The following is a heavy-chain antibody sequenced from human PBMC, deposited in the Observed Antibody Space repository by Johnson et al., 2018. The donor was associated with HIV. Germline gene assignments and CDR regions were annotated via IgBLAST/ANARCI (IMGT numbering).Heavy chain of an antibody. CDR2: ISYDGSNK. CDR1: GFTVSSNY. CDR3: ARDEDTAMVPDAFDI. J-gene: IGHJ3*02. D-gene: IGHD5-18*01. V-gene: IGHV3-30*03. Sequence: QVQLVESGGGLVQPGGSLRLSCAASGFTVSSNYMSWVRQAPGKGLAWVAVISYDGSNKYSAGSVKGRFTISRDNSKNSLYLQMNRLRAEDTAVYYCARDEDTAMVPDAFDIWGQGTMVTVSS.